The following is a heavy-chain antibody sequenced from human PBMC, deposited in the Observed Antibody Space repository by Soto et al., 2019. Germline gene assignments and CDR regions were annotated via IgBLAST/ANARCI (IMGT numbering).Heavy chain of an antibody. CDR1: GFTFSSYT. Sequence: GGSLRLSCAASGFTFSSYTMHWVRQAPGKGLEWVALIPNDARYKHYADSVKGRSTISRDNSKNTLYLQMNSRRAEDTYMYYCAREFLGGLDVWGQGTTVTVSS. J-gene: IGHJ6*02. D-gene: IGHD7-27*01. CDR2: IPNDARYK. V-gene: IGHV3-30*04. CDR3: AREFLGGLDV.